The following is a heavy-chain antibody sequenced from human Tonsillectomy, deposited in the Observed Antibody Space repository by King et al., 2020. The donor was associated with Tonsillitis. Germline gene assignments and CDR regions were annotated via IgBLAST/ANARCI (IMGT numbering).Heavy chain of an antibody. V-gene: IGHV3-73*01. J-gene: IGHJ3*02. CDR3: TGTTGGAFDI. CDR1: GFTFSGSA. D-gene: IGHD1-14*01. CDR2: IRSKANSYAT. Sequence: VQLVESGGGLVQPGGSLKLSCAASGFTFSGSAMHWVRQASGKGLEWVGLIRSKANSYATAYAASVKGRFTISRDDSKNTAYLQMNSLKTEDTAVYYCTGTTGGAFDIWGQGTMVTVSS.